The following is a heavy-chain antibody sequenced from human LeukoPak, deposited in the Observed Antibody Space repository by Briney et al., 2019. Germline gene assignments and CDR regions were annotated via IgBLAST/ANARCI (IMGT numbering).Heavy chain of an antibody. CDR1: GYTFTSYG. Sequence: ASVKVSCKASGYTFTSYGISWVRQAPGQALEWMGWISAYNSNTNYAQKLQGRVTMTKDTSTSTAYMELRSLRSDDTAVYYFARDRGIVVAPAAIRRWFDPWGQGTLVTVSS. J-gene: IGHJ5*02. V-gene: IGHV1-18*01. D-gene: IGHD2-2*02. CDR3: ARDRGIVVAPAAIRRWFDP. CDR2: ISAYNSNT.